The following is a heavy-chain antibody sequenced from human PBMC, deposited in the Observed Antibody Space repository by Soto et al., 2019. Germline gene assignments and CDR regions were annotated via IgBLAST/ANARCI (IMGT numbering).Heavy chain of an antibody. Sequence: ASVKVSCKASGYTFTSYAMHWVRQAPGQRLEWMGWINAGNGNTKYSQKFQGRVTITRDTSASTAYMELSSLRSEDTALYYCATSVIPIAAAGAFDIWGQGTMVTVSS. CDR1: GYTFTSYA. D-gene: IGHD6-13*01. CDR2: INAGNGNT. V-gene: IGHV1-3*01. CDR3: ATSVIPIAAAGAFDI. J-gene: IGHJ3*02.